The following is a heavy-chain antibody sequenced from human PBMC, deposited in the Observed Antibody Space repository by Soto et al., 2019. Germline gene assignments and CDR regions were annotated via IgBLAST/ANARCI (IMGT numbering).Heavy chain of an antibody. CDR2: IPYSGST. D-gene: IGHD1-26*01. Sequence: SETLSLTCPVSGGSIIRYYWSWIRQAPGKGLEWTGYIPYSGSTNYNPSLKSRVTISVDTSKNQFSLKLSSATAADTAVYYCARGREYSGSYYFDYWGQGTLVTVS. V-gene: IGHV4-59*01. CDR1: GGSIIRYY. J-gene: IGHJ4*02. CDR3: ARGREYSGSYYFDY.